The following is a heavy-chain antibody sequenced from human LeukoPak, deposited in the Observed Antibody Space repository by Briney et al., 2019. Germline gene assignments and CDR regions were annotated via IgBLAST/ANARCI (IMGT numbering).Heavy chain of an antibody. CDR2: IIPIFGTA. Sequence: ASVKVSCKASGGTFSSYAISWVRQAPGQGLEWMGGIIPIFGTANYAQKFQGRVTITADESTSTAYMELSSLRSEDTAVYYCARASQMTTWPTGPRQGWFANWFDPWGQGTLVTVSS. J-gene: IGHJ5*02. CDR3: ARASQMTTWPTGPRQGWFANWFDP. V-gene: IGHV1-69*13. D-gene: IGHD4-17*01. CDR1: GGTFSSYA.